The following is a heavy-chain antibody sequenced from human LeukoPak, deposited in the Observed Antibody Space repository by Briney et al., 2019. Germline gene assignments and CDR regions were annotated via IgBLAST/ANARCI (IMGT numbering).Heavy chain of an antibody. Sequence: GGSLRLSCAASGFTFNTYAMTWVRQAPGKGLEWVSSISSSGSNTYYTDSVKGRFTISRDNAKNSLCLQMNSLRAEDTAVYYCASEAFRGTFDYWGQGTLVTVSS. V-gene: IGHV3-21*01. CDR1: GFTFNTYA. CDR3: ASEAFRGTFDY. J-gene: IGHJ4*02. CDR2: ISSSGSNT. D-gene: IGHD1-26*01.